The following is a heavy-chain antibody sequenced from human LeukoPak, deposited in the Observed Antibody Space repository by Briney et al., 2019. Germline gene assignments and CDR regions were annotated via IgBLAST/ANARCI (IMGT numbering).Heavy chain of an antibody. CDR1: GFTFSTYW. D-gene: IGHD5-18*01. CDR3: AGGRGNSYV. CDR2: IKQDGSEK. V-gene: IGHV3-7*01. Sequence: GGSLRLSCAASGFTFSTYWMTWVRQAPGKGLEWVANIKQDGSEKYYVDSVKGRFTISRDNAKNSLYLQMSSLRAEDTAVYYCAGGRGNSYVWGQGTMVSVSS. J-gene: IGHJ3*01.